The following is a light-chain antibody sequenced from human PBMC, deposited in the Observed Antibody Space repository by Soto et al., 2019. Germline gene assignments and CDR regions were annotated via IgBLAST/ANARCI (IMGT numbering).Light chain of an antibody. CDR3: QQYHVGPKWT. Sequence: EIVMTQSPATRSVSPGKGATLSCRASQSVSISLAWYQHKPGQAPRLLIHGASTRASGIPPKFSGSGSGTEFSFTISSLQSADYAVSFCQQYHVGPKWTFSQGTKVDIK. J-gene: IGKJ1*01. CDR1: QSVSIS. V-gene: IGKV3D-15*01. CDR2: GAS.